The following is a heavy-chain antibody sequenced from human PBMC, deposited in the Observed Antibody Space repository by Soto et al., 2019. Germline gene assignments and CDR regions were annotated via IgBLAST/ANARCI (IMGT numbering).Heavy chain of an antibody. J-gene: IGHJ4*02. CDR1: GFSLTTYDMG. D-gene: IGHD4-17*01. CDR3: AHAGDYDLLTFDH. Sequence: QITLKESGPTLVRPAQTLTLTCAFSGFSLTTYDMGVAWIRQPPGKALEWLALIYWDDDKRYSPSLTDRLAFSKDTSRNPVVLTITNLDPGDTATYFCAHAGDYDLLTFDHWVPGILVTVSS. CDR2: IYWDDDK. V-gene: IGHV2-5*02.